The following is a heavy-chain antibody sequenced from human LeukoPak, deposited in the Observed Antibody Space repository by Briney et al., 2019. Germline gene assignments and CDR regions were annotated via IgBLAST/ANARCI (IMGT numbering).Heavy chain of an antibody. CDR2: ISGSGGST. V-gene: IGHV3-23*01. J-gene: IGHJ4*02. CDR1: GFTFSSYA. D-gene: IGHD3-22*01. Sequence: GGSLRLSCAASGFTFSSYAMSWVRQAPGKGLEWVSAISGSGGSTYYADSVKGRFTISRDNSKNTLYLQMNSLRAEVTAVYYCAKVNYYDSSGYYFFDYWGQGTLVTVSS. CDR3: AKVNYYDSSGYYFFDY.